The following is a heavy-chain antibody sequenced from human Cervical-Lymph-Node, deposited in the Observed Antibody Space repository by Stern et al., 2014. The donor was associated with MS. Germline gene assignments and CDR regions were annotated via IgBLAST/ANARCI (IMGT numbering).Heavy chain of an antibody. Sequence: QITLKESGPTLVKPTQTLTLTCDFSGFSLTTSGVCVGWIRQPPGKALEWLALLYWDDEKRYSPSLKNRLSIITDTAKNQVVLTMTNMDPVDTGTYYCAHRSTSVAGAWASWGQGILVVVSS. CDR2: LYWDDEK. CDR3: AHRSTSVAGAWAS. D-gene: IGHD1-26*01. V-gene: IGHV2-5*02. CDR1: GFSLTTSGVC. J-gene: IGHJ5*02.